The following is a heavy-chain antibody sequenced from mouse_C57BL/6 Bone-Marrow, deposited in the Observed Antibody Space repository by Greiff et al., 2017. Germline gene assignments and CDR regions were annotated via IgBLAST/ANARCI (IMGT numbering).Heavy chain of an antibody. D-gene: IGHD1-2*01. J-gene: IGHJ3*01. Sequence: QVQLQQPDAEFVKPGASVKISCQASGYTFTDHSIHWVKQRPEQGLEWIGDIYPSDSSTNYNEKFKGKATLTADKSSSTAYMQLNSLTSEDSAVYFCARGYYGRGGFAYWGQGTLVTVSA. V-gene: IGHV1-78*01. CDR3: ARGYYGRGGFAY. CDR2: IYPSDSST. CDR1: GYTFTDHS.